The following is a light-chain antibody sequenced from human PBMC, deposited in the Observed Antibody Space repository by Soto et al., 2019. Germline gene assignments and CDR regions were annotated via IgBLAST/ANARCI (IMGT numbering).Light chain of an antibody. J-gene: IGKJ1*01. CDR2: GAS. V-gene: IGKV3D-15*01. CDR3: HHYET. CDR1: QSVSSN. Sequence: DIVMTQSPATLSVSPGERASLSCRPSQSVSSNLAWYQQRPGQAPRLLMYGASIRAAGVPDRFSGSGSGTEFTLTISRLEPEDFTVYYCHHYETFGQGTKVDIK.